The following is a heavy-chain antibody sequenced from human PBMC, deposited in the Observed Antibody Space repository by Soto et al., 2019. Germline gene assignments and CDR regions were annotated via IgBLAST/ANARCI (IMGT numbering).Heavy chain of an antibody. V-gene: IGHV4-31*03. CDR3: ARDREYCSGGSCYSYRDGMDV. J-gene: IGHJ6*02. CDR1: GGSISSGGYY. Sequence: SETLSLTCTVSGGSISSGGYYWSWIRQHPGKGLEWIGYIYYSGSTYYNPSLKSRVTISVDTSKNQFSLKLSSVTAADTAVYYCARDREYCSGGSCYSYRDGMDVWGQGTTVTVSS. CDR2: IYYSGST. D-gene: IGHD2-15*01.